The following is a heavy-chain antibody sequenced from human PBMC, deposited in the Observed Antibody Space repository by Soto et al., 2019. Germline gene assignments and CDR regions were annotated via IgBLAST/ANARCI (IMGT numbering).Heavy chain of an antibody. D-gene: IGHD1-26*01. J-gene: IGHJ6*02. CDR1: GYSFTTYW. CDR2: IDPGDSYT. V-gene: IGHV5-10-1*01. Sequence: GESLKISCKGSGYSFTTYWITWVRQMSGKGLEWMGRIDPGDSYTNYNPSFQGHVTISADKSTGTAYLQMNSLRAEDTAVYYCAKGEWELPHYYYYYGMDVWGQGTTVTVSS. CDR3: AKGEWELPHYYYYYGMDV.